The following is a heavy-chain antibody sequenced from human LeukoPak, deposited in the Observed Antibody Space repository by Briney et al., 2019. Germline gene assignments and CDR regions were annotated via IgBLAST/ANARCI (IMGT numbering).Heavy chain of an antibody. CDR1: GGSISTYY. J-gene: IGHJ4*02. Sequence: SEALSLTCTVSGGSISTYYWSWIRQPPGKGLEWIGYIYSSGSANYNPSLKSRVTMSVDTSKNQFSLKLSSVTAADTAVYYCARMGGYSGYATHWGQGTLVTVSS. V-gene: IGHV4-59*08. CDR2: IYSSGSA. CDR3: ARMGGYSGYATH. D-gene: IGHD5-12*01.